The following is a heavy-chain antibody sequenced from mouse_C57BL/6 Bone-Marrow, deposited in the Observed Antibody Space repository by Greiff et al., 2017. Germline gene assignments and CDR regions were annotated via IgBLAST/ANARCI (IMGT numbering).Heavy chain of an antibody. V-gene: IGHV1-64*01. CDR2: IHPNSGST. CDR3: ERSPANWDGWVAY. Sequence: QVQLQQPGAELVKPGASVKLSCKASGYTFTSYWMHWVKQRPGQGLEWIGMIHPNSGSTNYNEKFKSKATLTVDKSSSTAYMQRSSLTSENSAVYYGERSPANWDGWVAYWGQGTLVTVSA. CDR1: GYTFTSYW. J-gene: IGHJ3*01. D-gene: IGHD4-1*01.